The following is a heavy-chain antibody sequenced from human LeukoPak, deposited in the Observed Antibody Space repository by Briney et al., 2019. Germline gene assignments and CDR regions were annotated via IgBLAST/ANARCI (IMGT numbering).Heavy chain of an antibody. J-gene: IGHJ6*02. CDR2: IIPILGVT. Sequence: GASVKVSCKASGGTFSSCAISWVRQAPGQGLEWVGRIIPILGVTNYAQKFQGRVTITADKSTSTAYMELSSLRSGDTAIYYCARGGNYYDSSGYNSWHYYYYGMDVWGQGTTVTVSS. V-gene: IGHV1-69*04. D-gene: IGHD3-22*01. CDR3: ARGGNYYDSSGYNSWHYYYYGMDV. CDR1: GGTFSSCA.